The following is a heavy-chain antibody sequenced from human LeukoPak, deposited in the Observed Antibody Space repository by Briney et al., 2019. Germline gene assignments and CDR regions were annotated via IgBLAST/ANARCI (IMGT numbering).Heavy chain of an antibody. CDR2: IYDSGST. CDR1: GGSISSGDYY. J-gene: IGHJ6*02. CDR3: VRVGVRYGMDV. V-gene: IGHV4-30-4*01. D-gene: IGHD3-9*01. Sequence: SQTLSLTCTVSGGSISSGDYYWSWIRQPPGKGLKGIGYIYDSGSTYHTLTLKSRVTISVDTSKNQFSLKLSSGTAADTAEYYWVRVGVRYGMDVWGQRATGTVSS.